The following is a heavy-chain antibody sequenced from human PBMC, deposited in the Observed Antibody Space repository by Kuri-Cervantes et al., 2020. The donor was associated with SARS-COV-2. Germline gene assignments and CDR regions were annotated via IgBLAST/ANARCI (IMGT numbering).Heavy chain of an antibody. Sequence: GESLKISCAASGFSLGDYGMYWVRQAPGKGLEWVSCITWDGYSTFYADSVKARFTISRDNSKNTLYLQMNSLRAEDTAVYYCAREDTIWDAFDIWGQGTMVTVSS. CDR2: ITWDGYST. V-gene: IGHV3-43D*03. CDR3: AREDTIWDAFDI. D-gene: IGHD3-10*01. J-gene: IGHJ3*02. CDR1: GFSLGDYG.